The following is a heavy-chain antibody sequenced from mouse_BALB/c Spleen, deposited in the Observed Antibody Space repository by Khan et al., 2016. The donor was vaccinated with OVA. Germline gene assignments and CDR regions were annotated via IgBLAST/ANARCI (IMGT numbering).Heavy chain of an antibody. CDR3: ARHGKGLLRYYFDY. Sequence: QVQLKQSGAELVKPGASVKLSCKASGYTFTEYIIHWVKQRSGQGLEWIGWFNPGSGSIKYNEQFKDKATLTADKSSTTVYMELSRLTSEDSAVYCCARHGKGLLRYYFDYWGQGTTLTVSS. CDR2: FNPGSGSI. J-gene: IGHJ2*01. V-gene: IGHV1-62-2*01. D-gene: IGHD1-1*01. CDR1: GYTFTEYI.